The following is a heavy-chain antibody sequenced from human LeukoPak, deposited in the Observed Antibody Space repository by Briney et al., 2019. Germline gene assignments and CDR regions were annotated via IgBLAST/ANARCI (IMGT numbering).Heavy chain of an antibody. CDR1: GFTFDDYA. V-gene: IGHV3-9*01. J-gene: IGHJ4*02. Sequence: GGCLRLSCAASGFTFDDYAMHWVRQAPGKGLEWVSGISWNSGSIGYADSVKGRFTISRDNAKNSLYLQMNSLRAEDTALYYCAKNYYDSSGAFDYWGQGTLVTVSS. CDR2: ISWNSGSI. D-gene: IGHD3-22*01. CDR3: AKNYYDSSGAFDY.